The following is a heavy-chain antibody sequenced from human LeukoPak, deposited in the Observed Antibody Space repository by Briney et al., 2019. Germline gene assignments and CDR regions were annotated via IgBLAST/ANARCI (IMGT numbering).Heavy chain of an antibody. D-gene: IGHD3-3*01. Sequence: SETLSLTCTVSGGSISSSSYYWGRIRQPPGKGLEWIGNIYHSGNTYYNSSLKSRVTISVDTSKNQFSLRLTSVTAADTAVYYCARGRNDFWSGYYPGYYYYMDVWGKGTTVTVSS. V-gene: IGHV4-39*07. J-gene: IGHJ6*03. CDR3: ARGRNDFWSGYYPGYYYYMDV. CDR1: GGSISSSSYY. CDR2: IYHSGNT.